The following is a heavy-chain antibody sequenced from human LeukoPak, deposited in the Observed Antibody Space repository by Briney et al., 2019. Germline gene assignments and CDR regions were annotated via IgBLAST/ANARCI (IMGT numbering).Heavy chain of an antibody. CDR1: GFAFSSYA. CDR3: VPRKEWSCYMDV. D-gene: IGHD3-3*01. Sequence: GGSLRLSCAASGFAFSSYAMHWVRQAPGKGLEWVAIISYDGINEYYSDSVKGRFTISRDNSKNTLYLQMNSLRAEDTAVYYCVPRKEWSCYMDVWGKGTTVTVSS. J-gene: IGHJ6*03. CDR2: ISYDGINE. V-gene: IGHV3-30*04.